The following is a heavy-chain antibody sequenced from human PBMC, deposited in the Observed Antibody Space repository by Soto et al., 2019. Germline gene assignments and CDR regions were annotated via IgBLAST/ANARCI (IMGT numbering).Heavy chain of an antibody. J-gene: IGHJ4*02. Sequence: PGGSLRLSCAVSGFTFSSYGMHWVRQAPGKGLEWVAVISYDGSNKYYADSVKGRFTISRDNSKNTLCLQMNSLRAEDAAVYYCAKTPGPFVLRYFDWLWGQGTLVTVSS. V-gene: IGHV3-30*18. CDR1: GFTFSSYG. CDR2: ISYDGSNK. CDR3: AKTPGPFVLRYFDWL. D-gene: IGHD3-9*01.